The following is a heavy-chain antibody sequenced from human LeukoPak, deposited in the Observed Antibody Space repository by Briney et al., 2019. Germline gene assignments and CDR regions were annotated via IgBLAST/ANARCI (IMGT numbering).Heavy chain of an antibody. CDR3: TRVRQGPRLYEMDI. D-gene: IGHD2-8*01. CDR2: IKVDGSEI. V-gene: IGHV3-7*01. J-gene: IGHJ6*02. Sequence: GGSLRLSCAASGFTFSMYWMSWVRQAPGKGPEWVANIKVDGSEIYYVDSVKGRFTISRDNAKNSLYLQMNSLRAEDTAVYYCTRVRQGPRLYEMDIWGQGITVTVSS. CDR1: GFTFSMYW.